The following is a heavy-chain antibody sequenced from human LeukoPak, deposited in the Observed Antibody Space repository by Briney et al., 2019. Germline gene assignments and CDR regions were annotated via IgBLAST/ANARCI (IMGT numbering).Heavy chain of an antibody. CDR2: IYFSGTP. D-gene: IGHD6-13*01. CDR3: ARTSSWYAGAWFDS. J-gene: IGHJ5*01. Sequence: PSETLSLTCTVSRGSIRTADYYWAWVRQPPGEGLEWLGSIYFSGTPYFNPSLKSRVAVSIDTSKNQFSLKMTSVNASDTAVYFCARTSSWYAGAWFDSWGQGTLVTVSS. CDR1: RGSIRTADYY. V-gene: IGHV4-39*01.